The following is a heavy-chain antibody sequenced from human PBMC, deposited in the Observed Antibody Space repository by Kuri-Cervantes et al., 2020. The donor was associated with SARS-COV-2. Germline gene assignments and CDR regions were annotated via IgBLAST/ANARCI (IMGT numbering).Heavy chain of an antibody. V-gene: IGHV3-48*01. D-gene: IGHD2-2*01. CDR3: ARGGHYARAKIGEDGLDI. CDR2: ITSSSSTV. J-gene: IGHJ3*02. CDR1: GFTLGTYS. Sequence: GESLKISCAASGFTLGTYSMNWVRQAPGKGLEWLSYITSSSSTVYYADSVKGRFSISRDNAKNSLYLQMNSLRAEDTAVYYCARGGHYARAKIGEDGLDIWGQGTMVTDSS.